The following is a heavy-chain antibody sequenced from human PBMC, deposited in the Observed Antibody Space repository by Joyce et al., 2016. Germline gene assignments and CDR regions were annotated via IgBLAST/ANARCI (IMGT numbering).Heavy chain of an antibody. CDR3: AKDPERGIDY. V-gene: IGHV3-23*01. Sequence: EVHLLESGGGLVQPGGSLRLFCAASGFTLTRYAVSGVRQAPGKGLEWVSGISGSGGHTYYADSVKGRFTISIDNSKSTLYLQMNSLRAEDTAVYYCAKDPERGIDYWGQGTLVTVSS. D-gene: IGHD1-14*01. CDR1: GFTLTRYA. CDR2: ISGSGGHT. J-gene: IGHJ4*02.